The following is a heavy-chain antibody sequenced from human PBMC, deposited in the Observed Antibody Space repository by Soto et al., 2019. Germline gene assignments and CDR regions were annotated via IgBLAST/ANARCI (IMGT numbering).Heavy chain of an antibody. CDR1: GGYISSYY. D-gene: IGHD5-12*01. V-gene: IGHV4-59*01. J-gene: IGHJ6*03. CDR3: ARAGYSGYDSVYYYMDV. Sequence: SETLSLTCTVSGGYISSYYWSWIRQPPGKGLEWIGYIYYSGSTNYNPSLKSRVTISVDTSKNQFSLKLSSVTAADTAVYYCARAGYSGYDSVYYYMDVWGKGTTVTVSS. CDR2: IYYSGST.